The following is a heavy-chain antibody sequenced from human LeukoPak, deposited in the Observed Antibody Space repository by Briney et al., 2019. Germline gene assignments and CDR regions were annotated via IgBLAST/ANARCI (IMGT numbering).Heavy chain of an antibody. Sequence: ASVKVSCKASGYTFTSYYMHWVRQAPGQGLEWMGIINPSGGSTSYAQKFQGRVTMTRDTSTSTVYMELSSLRSEDTAVYYCARDVGSAYCGGDCSNNWFDPWGQGTLVTVSS. J-gene: IGHJ5*02. CDR2: INPSGGST. CDR3: ARDVGSAYCGGDCSNNWFDP. CDR1: GYTFTSYY. V-gene: IGHV1-46*01. D-gene: IGHD2-21*02.